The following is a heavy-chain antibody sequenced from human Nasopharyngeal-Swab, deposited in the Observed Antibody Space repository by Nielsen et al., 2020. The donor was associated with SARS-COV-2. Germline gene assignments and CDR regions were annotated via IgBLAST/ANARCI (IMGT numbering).Heavy chain of an antibody. V-gene: IGHV5-51*01. J-gene: IGHJ1*01. D-gene: IGHD6-13*01. Sequence: GGSLRLSCKGSGYSFTSYWIGWVRQMPGKGLEWMGIIYPGDSDTRYSPSFQGQVTISADKSISTAYLQWSGLKASDTAMYYCARLRSSSWYDPGDFQHWGQGTLVTSPQ. CDR1: GYSFTSYW. CDR3: ARLRSSSWYDPGDFQH. CDR2: IYPGDSDT.